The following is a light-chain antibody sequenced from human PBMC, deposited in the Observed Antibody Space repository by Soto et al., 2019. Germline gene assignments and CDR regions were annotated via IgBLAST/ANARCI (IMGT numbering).Light chain of an antibody. Sequence: QSVLPQPASVSGSPGQSITISCTGTSSDVGGYNYVSWYQQHPGKAPKLMIYDVSNRPSGVSNRFSGSKSGNTASLTISGLQAEDEADYYCSSYTSSSLHVFGTGTKLTVL. V-gene: IGLV2-14*03. J-gene: IGLJ1*01. CDR1: SSDVGGYNY. CDR2: DVS. CDR3: SSYTSSSLHV.